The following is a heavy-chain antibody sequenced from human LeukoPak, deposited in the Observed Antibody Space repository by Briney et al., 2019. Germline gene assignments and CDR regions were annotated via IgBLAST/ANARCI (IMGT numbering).Heavy chain of an antibody. Sequence: PGGSLRLSCAASGFTFSSYWMHWVRQAPGKGLVWVSRINSDGSSTSYADSVKGRFTISRDNAKNTLYLQMNSLRAEDTAVYYCARDARYCSGGSCFNWFDPRGQGTLVTVSS. CDR1: GFTFSSYW. CDR3: ARDARYCSGGSCFNWFDP. V-gene: IGHV3-74*01. J-gene: IGHJ5*02. CDR2: INSDGSST. D-gene: IGHD2-15*01.